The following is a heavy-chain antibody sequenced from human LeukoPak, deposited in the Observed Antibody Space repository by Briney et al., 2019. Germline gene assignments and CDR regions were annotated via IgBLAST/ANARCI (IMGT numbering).Heavy chain of an antibody. CDR2: INHSGST. Sequence: SETLSLTCAVNGGSFSGYYWSWIRQPPGKGLEWIGEINHSGSTNYNPSLKSRVTISVDTSKNQFSLKLSSVTAADTSVYYCAREEPEEVAAAGTYYYYMDVWGKGTTVTVSS. CDR3: AREEPEEVAAAGTYYYYMDV. J-gene: IGHJ6*03. V-gene: IGHV4-34*01. CDR1: GGSFSGYY. D-gene: IGHD6-13*01.